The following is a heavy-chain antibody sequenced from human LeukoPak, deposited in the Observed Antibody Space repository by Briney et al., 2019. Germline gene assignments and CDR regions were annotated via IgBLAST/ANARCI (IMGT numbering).Heavy chain of an antibody. Sequence: SETLSLTCTVSGGSISSSSYYWGWIRQPPGKGLEWIGSIYYSGSTYYNPSLKSRVTISLDTSKNQFALELSSVPAADTAVYYCARTFFAWLLFDYWGQGTLVTVSS. D-gene: IGHD3-9*01. CDR1: GGSISSSSYY. J-gene: IGHJ4*02. V-gene: IGHV4-39*01. CDR3: ARTFFAWLLFDY. CDR2: IYYSGST.